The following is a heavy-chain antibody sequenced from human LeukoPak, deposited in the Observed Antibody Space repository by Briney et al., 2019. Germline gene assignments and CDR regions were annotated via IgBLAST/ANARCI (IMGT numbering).Heavy chain of an antibody. CDR3: ARAPHFFDISGSRYYFDY. CDR2: INHSGST. D-gene: IGHD3-22*01. J-gene: IGHJ4*02. CDR1: GGSFSGYY. V-gene: IGHV4-34*01. Sequence: SETLSLTCAVYGGSFSGYYWSWLRQPPGKGLEWSGEINHSGSTNYNPSLKSRVTISVDTSKNQFSLKLSSVTAADTAVYYCARAPHFFDISGSRYYFDYWGQGTLVTVSS.